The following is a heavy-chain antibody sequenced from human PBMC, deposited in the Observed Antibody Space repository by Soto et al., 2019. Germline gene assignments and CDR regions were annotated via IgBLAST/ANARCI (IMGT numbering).Heavy chain of an antibody. CDR2: IKQDGSEK. J-gene: IGHJ4*02. D-gene: IGHD2-15*01. V-gene: IGHV3-7*01. CDR1: GFTFSSYW. Sequence: GGSLRLSCAASGFTFSSYWMSWVRQAPGKGLEWVANIKQDGSEKYYVDSVKGRFTISRDNAKNSLYLQMNSLRAEDTAVYYCARTSLVVAAATREDYWGQGTLVTVSS. CDR3: ARTSLVVAAATREDY.